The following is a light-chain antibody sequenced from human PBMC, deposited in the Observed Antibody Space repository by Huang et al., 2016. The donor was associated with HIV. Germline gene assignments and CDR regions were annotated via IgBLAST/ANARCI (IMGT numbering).Light chain of an antibody. J-gene: IGKJ1*01. CDR3: QQYNNWPWT. Sequence: EIVMTQSPATLYVSPGERATLSCRASPSVSSNLAWYQQKPGQAPRVLIYGASTRATGIPARFSGSGSVTKFTLTVGSLQSEDFAVYSCQQYNNWPWTFGQGTRVEIK. CDR1: PSVSSN. V-gene: IGKV3-15*01. CDR2: GAS.